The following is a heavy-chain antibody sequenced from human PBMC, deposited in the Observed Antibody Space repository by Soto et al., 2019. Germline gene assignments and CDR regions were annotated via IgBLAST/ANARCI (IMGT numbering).Heavy chain of an antibody. CDR2: IYYSGST. V-gene: IGHV4-30-4*01. CDR3: ARWLGYGPHFDY. Sequence: SQTLSLTCTVSGGSISSGDYYWSWIRQPPGKGLEWIGYIYYSGSTYYNPSLKSRVTISVDTSKNQFSLKLSSVTAADTAVYYCARWLGYGPHFDYWGQGTLVTVSS. D-gene: IGHD5-12*01. J-gene: IGHJ4*02. CDR1: GGSISSGDYY.